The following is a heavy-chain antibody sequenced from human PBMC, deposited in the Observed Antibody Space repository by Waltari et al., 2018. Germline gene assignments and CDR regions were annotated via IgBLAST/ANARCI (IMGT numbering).Heavy chain of an antibody. J-gene: IGHJ4*02. Sequence: GYIYYSRTTNYNPSLKSRVIISVDTSKNQLSLKLKSVTAADTAVYYCARERGSGNYYYDYWGQGTLVTVSS. CDR3: ARERGSGNYYYDY. V-gene: IGHV4-59*01. D-gene: IGHD3-10*01. CDR2: IYYSRTT.